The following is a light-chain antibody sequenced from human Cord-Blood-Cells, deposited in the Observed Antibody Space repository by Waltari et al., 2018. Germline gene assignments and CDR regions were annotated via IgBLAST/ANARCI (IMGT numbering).Light chain of an antibody. Sequence: QSALTQPASVSGSPGQSITISCPGTRSDVGGYYYVTWYQQPPGKAPKLMIYDVSNRPSGVSNRFSGSKSGNTASLTISGLQAEDEADYYCSSYTSSSTPVVFGGGTKLTVL. J-gene: IGLJ2*01. CDR2: DVS. CDR3: SSYTSSSTPVV. V-gene: IGLV2-14*01. CDR1: RSDVGGYYY.